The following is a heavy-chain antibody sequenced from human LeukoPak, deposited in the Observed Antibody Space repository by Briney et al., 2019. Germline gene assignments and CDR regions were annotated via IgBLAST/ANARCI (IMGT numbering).Heavy chain of an antibody. V-gene: IGHV4-31*03. CDR2: IYYSGST. CDR1: GGSISSGGYY. D-gene: IGHD2-2*01. CDR3: ARVGVPNWFYP. Sequence: PSETLSLTCTVSGGSISSGGYYWSWIRQHPGKGLEWVGYIYYSGSTYYNPSLKSRVTISVDTSKNQFSLKLSSVTAADTAVYYCARVGVPNWFYPWGQGTLVTVSS. J-gene: IGHJ5*02.